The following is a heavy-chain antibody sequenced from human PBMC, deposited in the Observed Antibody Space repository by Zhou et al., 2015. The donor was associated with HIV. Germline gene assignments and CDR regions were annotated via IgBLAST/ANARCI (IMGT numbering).Heavy chain of an antibody. Sequence: QVQLVQSGAEVKKPGSSVKVSCKASGGTFNNYAISWVRQAPGQGLEWMGGIIPIFGTTNYAQKLHGRVTITADESTRTAYMELSSLRSDDTAVYYCARGKLLWFGGSGHYVMDVWGQGTTVTVSS. CDR3: ARGKLLWFGGSGHYVMDV. CDR1: GGTFNNYA. J-gene: IGHJ6*01. CDR2: IIPIFGTT. D-gene: IGHD3-10*01. V-gene: IGHV1-69*01.